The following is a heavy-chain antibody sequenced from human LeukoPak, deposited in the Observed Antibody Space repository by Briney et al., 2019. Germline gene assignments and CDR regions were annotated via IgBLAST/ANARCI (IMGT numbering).Heavy chain of an antibody. CDR2: IYYSGST. CDR3: ARLVVVPAAPNYYFDY. V-gene: IGHV4-39*01. Sequence: SETLSLTXTVSGGSISSSSYYWGWIRQPPGKGLEWIGSIYYSGSTYYNPSLKSRVTISVDTSKNQFSLKLSSVTAADTAVYYCARLVVVPAAPNYYFDYWGQGTLVTVSS. D-gene: IGHD2-2*01. CDR1: GGSISSSSYY. J-gene: IGHJ4*02.